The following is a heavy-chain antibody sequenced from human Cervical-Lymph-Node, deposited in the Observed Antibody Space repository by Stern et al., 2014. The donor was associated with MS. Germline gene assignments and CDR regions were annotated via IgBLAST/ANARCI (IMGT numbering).Heavy chain of an antibody. CDR3: ARSAPKWLQLGYFDY. CDR2: IYPGASET. J-gene: IGHJ4*02. V-gene: IGHV5-51*01. D-gene: IGHD5-24*01. CDR1: GYSFSNYW. Sequence: EVQLVESGAEVKKPGESLKISCKGSGYSFSNYWIGWVRQMPGKGLEWLGVIYPGASETRHGPSLQGQVTISADESLNSAYLQWSNLKASDTAIYYCARSAPKWLQLGYFDYWGLGTLVTVSS.